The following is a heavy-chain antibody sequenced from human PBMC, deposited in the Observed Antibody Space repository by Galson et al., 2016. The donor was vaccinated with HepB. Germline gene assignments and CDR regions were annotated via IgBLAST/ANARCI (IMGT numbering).Heavy chain of an antibody. J-gene: IGHJ1*01. CDR1: GESFSGYH. V-gene: IGHV4-34*01. CDR2: ITHRGSS. D-gene: IGHD2-15*01. Sequence: ETLSLTCGVSGESFSGYHWTWIRQPPGRGLEWIGEITHRGSSNYNPSLKPRVTISSDASKKQFSLNLTSVTAADTAVYYCARGRRFCIGGNCYAKNFHAWGQGTLVIVSS. CDR3: ARGRRFCIGGNCYAKNFHA.